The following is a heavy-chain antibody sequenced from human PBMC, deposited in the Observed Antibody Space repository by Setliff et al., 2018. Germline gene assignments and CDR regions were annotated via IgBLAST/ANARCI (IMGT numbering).Heavy chain of an antibody. J-gene: IGHJ4*02. V-gene: IGHV4-34*01. CDR3: ARGYYYDSSSYSTDYFDY. CDR2: IFYTGST. CDR1: GGSFSGYS. Sequence: SETLSLTCAVYGGSFSGYSWGWIRQPPGKGLEWMGSIFYTGSTYYSPSLKSRVTISVDTSKNQFSLKLSSVTAADTAMYYCARGYYYDSSSYSTDYFDYWGQGTLVTVSS. D-gene: IGHD3-22*01.